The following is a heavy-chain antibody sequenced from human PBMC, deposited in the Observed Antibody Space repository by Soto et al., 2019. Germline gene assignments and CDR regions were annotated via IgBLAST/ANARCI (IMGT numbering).Heavy chain of an antibody. Sequence: QVQLVESGGGLVKPGGSLRLSCAASGFTFSDYYISWLRQVPGEGLEWLSYISSTTSDTNYEDSVKGRFTISRDNAKNSLYLQMNSLRAEDTAVYYCARELVSPGGSGRLYGYFDYWGQGTLVTVS. CDR2: ISSTTSDT. CDR3: ARELVSPGGSGRLYGYFDY. V-gene: IGHV3-11*05. CDR1: GFTFSDYY. J-gene: IGHJ4*02. D-gene: IGHD3-10*01.